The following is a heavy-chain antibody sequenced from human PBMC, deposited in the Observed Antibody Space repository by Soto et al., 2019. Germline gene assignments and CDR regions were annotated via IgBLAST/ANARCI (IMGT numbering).Heavy chain of an antibody. CDR3: ATDPYCGSAPGCSALDA. CDR1: GYCFTSSG. Sequence: QVHLVQSGGEVKKPGASVKVSCKASGYCFTSSGFSWVRQAPGQGLEWMGWISAYNGNTLYAQKFKGRVTMTTDTSTSTAYMELGSLRSDDTAVYYCATDPYCGSAPGCSALDAWGQGTTVTVSS. J-gene: IGHJ6*02. V-gene: IGHV1-18*04. D-gene: IGHD2-21*01. CDR2: ISAYNGNT.